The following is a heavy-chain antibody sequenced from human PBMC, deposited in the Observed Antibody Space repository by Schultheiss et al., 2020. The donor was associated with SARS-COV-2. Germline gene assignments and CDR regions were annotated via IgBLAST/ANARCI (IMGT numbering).Heavy chain of an antibody. CDR1: GFTFSSYG. J-gene: IGHJ4*02. CDR2: ISYDGSNK. Sequence: GGYLRLSCAASGFTFSSYGMHWVRQAPGKGLEWVAVISYDGSNKYYADSLKGRFTISRDNSKNTLYLQMGSLRAEDTTVYYCARGQKSGWGRSATGPDYWGQGNRFTVS. V-gene: IGHV3-30*03. D-gene: IGHD6-19*01. CDR3: ARGQKSGWGRSATGPDY.